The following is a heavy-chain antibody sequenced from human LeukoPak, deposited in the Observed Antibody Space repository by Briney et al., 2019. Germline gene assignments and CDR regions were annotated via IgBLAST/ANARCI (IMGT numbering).Heavy chain of an antibody. CDR3: AKSLDY. J-gene: IGHJ4*02. CDR2: IKGDGSET. CDR1: GFTFGTSW. V-gene: IGHV3-7*01. Sequence: GGSLRLSCAASGFTFGTSWMDWVRQAPGKGLEWVANIKGDGSETNYGDSTKGRFTIFRDNAINSLYLHMHSLRVEDTAIYYCAKSLDYWGQGTLVTVSS.